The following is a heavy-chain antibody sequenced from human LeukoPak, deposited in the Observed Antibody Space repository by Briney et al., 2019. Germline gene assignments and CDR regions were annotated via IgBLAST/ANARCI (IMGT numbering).Heavy chain of an antibody. D-gene: IGHD3-3*01. Sequence: ASVKVSCKASGGTFSSYPITWVRHAPGQGLEWMGGIIPAFGTANYAQKFQGRVTITADESTSTAYMELSCLRSEDTAVYYCARAYDFWKWGVDFWGQGTLVTVSS. V-gene: IGHV1-69*13. CDR3: ARAYDFWKWGVDF. CDR2: IIPAFGTA. J-gene: IGHJ4*02. CDR1: GGTFSSYP.